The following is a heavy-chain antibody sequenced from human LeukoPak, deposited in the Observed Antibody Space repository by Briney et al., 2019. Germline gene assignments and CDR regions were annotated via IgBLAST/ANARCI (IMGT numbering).Heavy chain of an antibody. CDR2: IISDGITT. V-gene: IGHV3-74*01. D-gene: IGHD2/OR15-2a*01. CDR3: AADGEYAFLV. CDR1: GLTFHNTW. Sequence: GGSLRLSCTASGLTFHNTWMHWIRQAPGKGLVWVSRIISDGITTTYADSVKGRFTISRDNAKNTLYLQMNSLRADDTAVYYCAADGEYAFLVWGQGTMVTVSS. J-gene: IGHJ3*01.